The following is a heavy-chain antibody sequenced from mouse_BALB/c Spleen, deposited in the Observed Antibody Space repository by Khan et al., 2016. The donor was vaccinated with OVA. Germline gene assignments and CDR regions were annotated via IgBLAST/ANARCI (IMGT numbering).Heavy chain of an antibody. CDR1: GYAFTDYN. CDR2: ITPNNGGT. Sequence: VRLQQSGPELVKPGASVKIPCKASGYAFTDYNKDWVKQSHGKSLEWIGDITPNNGGTIYNPNFKGKATLTVDKSSNTAYMELRSLTSEDTAVYYCARGGFGSPFAYWGQGTLVTVSA. V-gene: IGHV1-18*01. J-gene: IGHJ3*01. CDR3: ARGGFGSPFAY. D-gene: IGHD1-1*01.